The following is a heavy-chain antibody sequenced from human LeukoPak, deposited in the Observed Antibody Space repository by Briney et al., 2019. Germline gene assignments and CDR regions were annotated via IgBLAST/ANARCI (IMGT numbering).Heavy chain of an antibody. J-gene: IGHJ5*02. V-gene: IGHV3-30-3*01. CDR1: EFTFSSYA. Sequence: GGSLRFSCAASEFTFSSYAMHWVRQAPGKGLEWVAVISYDGSNKYYADSVKGRFTISRDNSKNTLYVQMNSLRAEDTAVYYCARGSYDFWSGYYHWGQGTLVTVSS. CDR2: ISYDGSNK. CDR3: ARGSYDFWSGYYH. D-gene: IGHD3-3*01.